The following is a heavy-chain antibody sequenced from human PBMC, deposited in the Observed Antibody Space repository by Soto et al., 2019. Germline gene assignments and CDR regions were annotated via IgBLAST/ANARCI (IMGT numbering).Heavy chain of an antibody. Sequence: GGSLRLSCAASGFTFSSYSMNWVRQAPGKGLEWVSSISSSSSYIYYADSVKGRFTISRDNAKNSLYLQMNSLRAEDTAVYYCARDRTDIVANKVDYWGQGTLVTVSS. CDR1: GFTFSSYS. V-gene: IGHV3-21*01. J-gene: IGHJ4*02. CDR2: ISSSSSYI. D-gene: IGHD5-12*01. CDR3: ARDRTDIVANKVDY.